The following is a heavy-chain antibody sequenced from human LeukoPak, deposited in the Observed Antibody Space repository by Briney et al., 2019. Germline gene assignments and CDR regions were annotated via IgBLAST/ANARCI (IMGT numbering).Heavy chain of an antibody. J-gene: IGHJ5*02. CDR3: ARGRGLGYCSSTSCHYSNWFDP. V-gene: IGHV4-34*01. CDR1: GGSFSGYY. D-gene: IGHD2-2*01. CDR2: INHSGST. Sequence: SETLSLTCAVYGGSFSGYYWSWIRQPPGKGLEWIGEINHSGSTNYNPSLKSRVTISVDTSKNQFSLKLSSVTAADTAVYYCARGRGLGYCSSTSCHYSNWFDPWGQGTLVTVSS.